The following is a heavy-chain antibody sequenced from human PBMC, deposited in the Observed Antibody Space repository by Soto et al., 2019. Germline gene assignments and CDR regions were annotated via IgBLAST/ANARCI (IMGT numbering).Heavy chain of an antibody. J-gene: IGHJ4*02. CDR3: AKPVGELGWHPHVTYYFDY. CDR2: ISGSGGST. Sequence: EGSLRLSCAASGFTFSSYAMSWVRQAPGKGLEWVSAISGSGGSTYYADSVKGRFTISRDNSKNTLYLQMNSLRAEDTAVYYCAKPVGELGWHPHVTYYFDYWGQGTLVTVSS. D-gene: IGHD1-26*01. V-gene: IGHV3-23*01. CDR1: GFTFSSYA.